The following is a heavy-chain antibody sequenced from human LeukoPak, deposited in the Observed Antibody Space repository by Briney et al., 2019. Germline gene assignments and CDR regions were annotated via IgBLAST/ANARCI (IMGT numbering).Heavy chain of an antibody. CDR1: GYTFTGYY. Sequence: ASVKVSCKASGYTFTGYYMHWVRQAPGQGLEWMGWINPNSGGTNYAQKFQGRVTMTRDTSISTAYMELSRLRSDDTAVYYCAREANRYCSSTSCSDNWFDPWGQGTLVTVSS. CDR2: INPNSGGT. J-gene: IGHJ5*02. V-gene: IGHV1-2*02. CDR3: AREANRYCSSTSCSDNWFDP. D-gene: IGHD2-2*01.